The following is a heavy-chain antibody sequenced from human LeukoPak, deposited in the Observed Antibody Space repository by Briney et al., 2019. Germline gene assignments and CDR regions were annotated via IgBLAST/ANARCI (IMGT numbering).Heavy chain of an antibody. CDR2: INPSGGST. J-gene: IGHJ6*03. CDR1: GYTFTSYY. D-gene: IGHD3-10*01. CDR3: AREFGTMVRGVNYYYMDV. V-gene: IGHV1-46*01. Sequence: ASVKVSCKASGYTFTSYYMHWVRQAPGQALEWMGIINPSGGSTSYAQKFQGRVSMTRDTSTSTVYMELSSLRSEDTAVYYCAREFGTMVRGVNYYYMDVWGKGTTVTVSS.